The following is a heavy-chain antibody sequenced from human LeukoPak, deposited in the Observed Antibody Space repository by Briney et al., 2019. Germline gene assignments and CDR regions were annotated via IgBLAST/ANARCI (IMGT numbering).Heavy chain of an antibody. Sequence: ASVKVSCKTSGYTFTSYGINWVRLAPGQGLEWMGWISGINGNTNLAQKMQGRVTLTTHISTRTGYMELRSLRSDDTAVYYCARGTVGGKDYFYMDVWGKGSTVTVSS. CDR2: ISGINGNT. J-gene: IGHJ6*03. CDR3: ARGTVGGKDYFYMDV. CDR1: GYTFTSYG. D-gene: IGHD4-11*01. V-gene: IGHV1-18*01.